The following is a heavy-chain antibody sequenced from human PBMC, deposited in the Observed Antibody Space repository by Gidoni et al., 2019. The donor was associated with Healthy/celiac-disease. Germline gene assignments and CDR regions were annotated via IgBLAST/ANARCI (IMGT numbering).Heavy chain of an antibody. CDR3: ARDGHYYGSGSYYIYYYYGMDV. V-gene: IGHV1-3*01. Sequence: QVQLVQSEAEVKKPGASVKLSCKASGYTFSNSAMHWVRQAPGQRLEWMGWINAGNGNTKYSQKFQGRVTITTDTSASTAYMELSSLRSEDTAVYYCARDGHYYGSGSYYIYYYYGMDVWGQGTTVTVSS. D-gene: IGHD3-10*01. CDR1: GYTFSNSA. J-gene: IGHJ6*02. CDR2: INAGNGNT.